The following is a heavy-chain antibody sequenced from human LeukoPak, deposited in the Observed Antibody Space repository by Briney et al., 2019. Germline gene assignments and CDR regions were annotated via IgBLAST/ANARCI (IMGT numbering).Heavy chain of an antibody. Sequence: GASVKVSCKASGYTFTSYAMHWVRQAPGQRLEWMGWINAGNGNTKYSQEFQGRVTITRDTSTSTAYMELSSLRSEDMAVYYCARDGIYGYTSGNYFDYWGQGTLVTVSS. CDR2: INAGNGNT. J-gene: IGHJ4*02. CDR3: ARDGIYGYTSGNYFDY. D-gene: IGHD5-24*01. CDR1: GYTFTSYA. V-gene: IGHV1-3*03.